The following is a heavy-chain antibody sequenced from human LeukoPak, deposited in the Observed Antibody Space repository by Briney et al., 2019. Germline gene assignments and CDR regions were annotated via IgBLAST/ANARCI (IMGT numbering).Heavy chain of an antibody. Sequence: GASVKVSCTASGGTFSSYAISWVRQAPGQGLEWMGGIVPIFGTANYAQKFQGRVTITADESTSTAYMELSSLRSEDTAVYYCARVWFGEFNDAFDIWGQGTMVTVSS. J-gene: IGHJ3*02. CDR3: ARVWFGEFNDAFDI. CDR1: GGTFSSYA. CDR2: IVPIFGTA. V-gene: IGHV1-69*01. D-gene: IGHD3-10*01.